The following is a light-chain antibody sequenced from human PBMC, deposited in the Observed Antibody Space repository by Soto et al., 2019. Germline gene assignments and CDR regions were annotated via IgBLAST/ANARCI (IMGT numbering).Light chain of an antibody. CDR2: CAS. Sequence: IVLAQSPCTLSLSPGERATLSCRASQSVXTPLAWFQQKPGQAPRFLXDCASSRGTGSPDRLSGSGSGTDFTLTISRLEPEDFAVYYCHQYGTATRTFGGGTKVDIK. J-gene: IGKJ4*02. CDR3: HQYGTATRT. V-gene: IGKV3-20*01. CDR1: QSVXTP.